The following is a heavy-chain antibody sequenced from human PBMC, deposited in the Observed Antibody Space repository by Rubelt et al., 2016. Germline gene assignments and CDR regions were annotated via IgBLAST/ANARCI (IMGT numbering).Heavy chain of an antibody. Sequence: GAGLLKPSETLSLTCAVYGGSFSGYYWSWIRQPPGKGLEWIGEINHSGSTNYNPSLKSRVTISVDTSKNQFSLKLSSVTAADTAVYYCARATRLNYYYYGMDVWGQGTTVTVSS. CDR1: GGSFSGYY. J-gene: IGHJ6*02. CDR3: ARATRLNYYYYGMDV. V-gene: IGHV4-34*01. CDR2: INHSGST.